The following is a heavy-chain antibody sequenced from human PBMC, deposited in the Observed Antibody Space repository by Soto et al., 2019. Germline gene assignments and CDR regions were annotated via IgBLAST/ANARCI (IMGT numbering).Heavy chain of an antibody. Sequence: SVKVSCKVSGSRFSNYVISWVRQAPGHGLEWLGRIIPIFNSTKYAQSFQGRVTITADKSTSTASLELSSLRSDDTAVYYCAREGRGEKAGYNGLVSLGYWGQGTLVTVSS. J-gene: IGHJ4*02. V-gene: IGHV1-69*06. CDR1: GSRFSNYV. D-gene: IGHD2-2*02. CDR3: AREGRGEKAGYNGLVSLGY. CDR2: IIPIFNST.